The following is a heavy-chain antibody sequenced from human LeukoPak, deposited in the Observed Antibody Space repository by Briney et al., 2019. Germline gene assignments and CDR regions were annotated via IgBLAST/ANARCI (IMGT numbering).Heavy chain of an antibody. CDR1: GFTFSNYG. CDR2: LSGSGGST. J-gene: IGHJ6*03. D-gene: IGHD5-24*01. CDR3: AKGGRDGYSGNYYYMDV. Sequence: GGSLRLSCAASGFTFSNYGMSWVRQAPGKGLEWVSALSGSGGSTYYADSVKGRFTISRDNSKNTLYLQMNSLTVEDTALYYCAKGGRDGYSGNYYYMDVWGKGTTVTVSS. V-gene: IGHV3-23*01.